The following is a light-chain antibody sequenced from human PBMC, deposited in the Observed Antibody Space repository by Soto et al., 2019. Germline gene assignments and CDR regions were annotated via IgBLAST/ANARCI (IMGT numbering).Light chain of an antibody. CDR3: CSYAGSGTNYV. CDR2: EVS. Sequence: QSVLTQPASVSGSPGQSITISCTGTSSDVGSYNLVSWYQQHPGKAPKLMIYEVSKRPSGVSNRFSGSKSGNTASLTISGLQAEDEADYYCCSYAGSGTNYVFGTGTKVTVL. CDR1: SSDVGSYNL. J-gene: IGLJ1*01. V-gene: IGLV2-23*02.